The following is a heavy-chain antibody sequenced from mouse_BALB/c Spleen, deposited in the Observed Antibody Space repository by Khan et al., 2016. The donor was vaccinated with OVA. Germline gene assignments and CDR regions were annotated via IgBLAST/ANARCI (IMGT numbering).Heavy chain of an antibody. Sequence: EVQLVESGGGLVQPGGSRKLSCAASGFTFSDYGMAWVRQAPGKGPEWVAFISDLAYTFYYADTVTGRFTLSRGNAQNTLYMEMSRLRSGQTAMYYCARGRGSASFAYGCQGTLVTVAA. CDR1: GFTFSDYG. J-gene: IGHJ3*01. CDR3: ARGRGSASFAY. CDR2: ISDLAYTF. V-gene: IGHV5-15*02.